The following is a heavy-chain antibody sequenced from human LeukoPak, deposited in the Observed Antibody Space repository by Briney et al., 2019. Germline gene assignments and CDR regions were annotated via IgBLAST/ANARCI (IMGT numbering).Heavy chain of an antibody. J-gene: IGHJ4*02. V-gene: IGHV1-8*03. Sequence: GASVKVSCKASGYTFTSYDINWVRQATGQGLEGMGWMNPNSGNTGYAQKFQGRVTLTRNTSISTAYMEVSSLISEDTAVYYCARRDCSGGTCRTRIFDYWGQGTLVTVSS. CDR3: ARRDCSGGTCRTRIFDY. D-gene: IGHD2-15*01. CDR2: MNPNSGNT. CDR1: GYTFTSYD.